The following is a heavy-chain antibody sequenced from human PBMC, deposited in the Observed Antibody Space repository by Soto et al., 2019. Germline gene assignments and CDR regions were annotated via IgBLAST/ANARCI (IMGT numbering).Heavy chain of an antibody. V-gene: IGHV1-18*01. CDR2: LSAYNGNR. Sequence: QVQLVQSGAEVKKPGASVKVSCKASGDTFFNYGISWVRQAPGQGLEWMGWLSAYNGNRNYAGKFQGRATMTTETSTSTAYMELRSLRSDDTAVYYCARDGITLAGSFDYWGQGTLVTVSS. CDR3: ARDGITLAGSFDY. CDR1: GDTFFNYG. D-gene: IGHD6-19*01. J-gene: IGHJ4*02.